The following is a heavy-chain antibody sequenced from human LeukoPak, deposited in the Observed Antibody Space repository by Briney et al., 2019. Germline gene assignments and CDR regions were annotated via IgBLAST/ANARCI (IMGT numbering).Heavy chain of an antibody. Sequence: GGSLKLSCAASGFTFSGSAMHWVRQASGKGLEWVGRIRSKANSYATAYAASVKGRFTISRDDSKNTAYLQMNSLKTEDTAVYYCTRHMEGSGSYYNYGFYYYYSMDVWGKGTTVTIS. V-gene: IGHV3-73*01. CDR1: GFTFSGSA. CDR2: IRSKANSYAT. CDR3: TRHMEGSGSYYNYGFYYYYSMDV. J-gene: IGHJ6*03. D-gene: IGHD3-10*01.